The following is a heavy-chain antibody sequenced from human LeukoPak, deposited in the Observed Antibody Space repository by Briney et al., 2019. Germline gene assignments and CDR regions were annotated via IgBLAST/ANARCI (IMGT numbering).Heavy chain of an antibody. CDR2: SGSGSST. D-gene: IGHD3-10*01. Sequence: SGSGSSTYYAASVKGRFTISRDNSKNTLYLQMNSLRAEDTAVYYCARDGSLVYSKNYYGSGSYLDYWGQGTLVTVSS. CDR3: ARDGSLVYSKNYYGSGSYLDY. J-gene: IGHJ4*02. V-gene: IGHV3-23*01.